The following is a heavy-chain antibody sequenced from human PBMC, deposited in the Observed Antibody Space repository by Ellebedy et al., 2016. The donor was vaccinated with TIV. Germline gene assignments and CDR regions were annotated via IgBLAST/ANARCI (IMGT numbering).Heavy chain of an antibody. Sequence: GESLKISCAASGFTFDDYTMHWVRQAPGKGLEWVSLISWDGGSTYYADSVKGRFTISRDNSKNSLYLQMNSLRTEDTALYYCAKGGIEDLVVTDQFEYWGQGTLVTVSS. CDR2: ISWDGGST. V-gene: IGHV3-43*01. CDR3: AKGGIEDLVVTDQFEY. CDR1: GFTFDDYT. D-gene: IGHD2-21*02. J-gene: IGHJ4*02.